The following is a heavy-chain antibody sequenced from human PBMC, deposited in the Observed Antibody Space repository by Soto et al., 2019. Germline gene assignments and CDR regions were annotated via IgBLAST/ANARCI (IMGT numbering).Heavy chain of an antibody. D-gene: IGHD3-10*01. CDR3: ARDFYYYGSGTMGGYFDY. CDR2: IYSGGST. CDR1: GLTVSSNY. Sequence: EVQLVESGGGLVQPGGSLRLSCAASGLTVSSNYMCWVRQAPGKGLEWVSLIYSGGSTYYADSVRGRFTISRDNSKNTLYLQMNSLRAEDTAVYYCARDFYYYGSGTMGGYFDYWGQGTLVTVSS. V-gene: IGHV3-66*01. J-gene: IGHJ4*02.